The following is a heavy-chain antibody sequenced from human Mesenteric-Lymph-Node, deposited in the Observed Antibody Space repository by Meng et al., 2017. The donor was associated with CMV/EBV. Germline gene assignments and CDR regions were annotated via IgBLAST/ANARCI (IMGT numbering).Heavy chain of an antibody. CDR1: SFSVSRNY. Sequence: GGSLRLSCAASSFSVSRNYMNWVRQAPGKGLEWLSIIYPPGSTYYAASVEGRFTISRDNAKNTVFLQMNSLKTEDTAVYYCARGYQDYLTNAMDVWGQGTTVTRLL. J-gene: IGHJ6*01. CDR3: ARGYQDYLTNAMDV. V-gene: IGHV3-53*01. D-gene: IGHD2-2*01. CDR2: IYPPGST.